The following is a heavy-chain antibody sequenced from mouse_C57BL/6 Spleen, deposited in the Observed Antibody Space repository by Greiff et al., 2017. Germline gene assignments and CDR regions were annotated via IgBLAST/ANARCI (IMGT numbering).Heavy chain of an antibody. CDR1: GYTFTSYG. CDR2: IYPRSGNT. V-gene: IGHV1-81*01. D-gene: IGHD2-5*01. Sequence: QVQLQQSGAELARPGASVKLSCKASGYTFTSYGISWVKQRTGQGLEWIGEIYPRSGNTYYNEKVKGKATLTADKSSSTAYMELRSLTSEYSAVYFCARSGYSNYVGFAYWGQGTLVTVSA. CDR3: ARSGYSNYVGFAY. J-gene: IGHJ3*01.